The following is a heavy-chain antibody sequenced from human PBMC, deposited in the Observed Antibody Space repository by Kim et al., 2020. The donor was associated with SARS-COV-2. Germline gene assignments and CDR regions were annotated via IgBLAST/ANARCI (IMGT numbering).Heavy chain of an antibody. CDR3: ARERINHVGLDV. V-gene: IGHV3-21*01. J-gene: IGHJ6*02. CDR2: ISSSSSYI. D-gene: IGHD2-15*01. CDR1: GFTFSSYS. Sequence: GGSLRLSCAASGFTFSSYSMNWVRQAPGKGLEWVSSISSSSSYIYYADSVKGRFTISGDNAKNSLYLQMNSLRAEDTAVYYCARERINHVGLDVWGQGTTVTVSS.